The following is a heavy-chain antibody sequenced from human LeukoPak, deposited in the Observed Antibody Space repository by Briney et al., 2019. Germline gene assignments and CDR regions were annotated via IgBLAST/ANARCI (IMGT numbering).Heavy chain of an antibody. D-gene: IGHD2-15*01. J-gene: IGHJ4*02. Sequence: SQTLSLTCTVSGGSISSGGYYWSWIRQHPGKGLEWIGYIYYSGSTYYSPSLKSRVTISVDTSKNQFSLKLSSVTAADTAVYYCASRYCSGGSCTHDYWGQGTLVTVSS. CDR2: IYYSGST. CDR3: ASRYCSGGSCTHDY. CDR1: GGSISSGGYY. V-gene: IGHV4-31*03.